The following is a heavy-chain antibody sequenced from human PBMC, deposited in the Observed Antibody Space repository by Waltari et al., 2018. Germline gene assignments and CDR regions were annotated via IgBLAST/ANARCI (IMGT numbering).Heavy chain of an antibody. J-gene: IGHJ4*02. D-gene: IGHD2-21*01. CDR2: IYSSGTT. CDR1: GGYIRNYY. V-gene: IGHV4-4*07. Sequence: QVHLQESGPGLVKPSETLSLNCSVSGGYIRNYYWMWSRQPAGKGPEWIGRIYSSGTTDYNPSLKSRVTMSVDTPKNEFSLNLASVTAADTAVYYCARGPYCGGDCYLDSWGQGTLVTVSS. CDR3: ARGPYCGGDCYLDS.